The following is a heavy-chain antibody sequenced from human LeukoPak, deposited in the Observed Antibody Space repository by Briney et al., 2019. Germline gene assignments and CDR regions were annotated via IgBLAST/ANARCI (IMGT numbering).Heavy chain of an antibody. Sequence: SETLFLTCTVSGGSISSGSYYWSWIRQPAGKGLEWIGRIYTSGSTNYNPSLKSRVTISVDTSKNQFSLKLSSVTAADTAVYYCARLSLAVAVDYWGQGTLVTVSS. J-gene: IGHJ4*02. CDR1: GGSISSGSYY. CDR2: IYTSGST. CDR3: ARLSLAVAVDY. D-gene: IGHD6-19*01. V-gene: IGHV4-61*02.